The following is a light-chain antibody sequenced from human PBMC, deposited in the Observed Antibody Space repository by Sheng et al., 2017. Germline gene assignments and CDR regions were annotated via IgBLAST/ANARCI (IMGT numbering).Light chain of an antibody. CDR1: QGIRND. CDR2: GAS. J-gene: IGKJ1*01. Sequence: AIQMTQSPSSLSASVGDRVTITCRASQGIRNDLGWYQQKPGKAPKLLIYGASNLESGVPSRFSGSGSGTDFTLTVSSLQSEDFAVYYCHQYNDWPRTFGQGTKVEIK. CDR3: HQYNDWPRT. V-gene: IGKV1-6*01.